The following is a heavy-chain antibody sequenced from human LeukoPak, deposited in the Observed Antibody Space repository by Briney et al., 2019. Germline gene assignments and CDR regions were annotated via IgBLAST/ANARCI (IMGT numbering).Heavy chain of an antibody. D-gene: IGHD6-13*01. CDR2: INHSGST. CDR1: GGSFSGYY. Sequence: KPSETLSLTCAVYGGSFSGYYWSWIRQPPGKGLEWIGEINHSGSTNYNPSLKSRVTISVDTSKNQFSLKLSSVTAADTAVYYCARAGYSSSWWGSYYYYYMGVWGKGTTVTVSS. J-gene: IGHJ6*03. CDR3: ARAGYSSSWWGSYYYYYMGV. V-gene: IGHV4-34*01.